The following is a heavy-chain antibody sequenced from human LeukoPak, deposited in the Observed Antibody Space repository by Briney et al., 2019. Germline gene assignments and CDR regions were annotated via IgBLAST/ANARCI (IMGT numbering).Heavy chain of an antibody. D-gene: IGHD3-22*01. CDR2: IILNTGGT. Sequence: ASVKVSCKASGYTFTGYYIHWVRQAPGQGLEWMGRIILNTGGTNYAQKFQDRVTMTRDTSTNTAYMELSRLSADDTAVYYCARDGDSSGYYYFDYWGQGTLVTVSS. CDR1: GYTFTGYY. V-gene: IGHV1-2*06. J-gene: IGHJ4*02. CDR3: ARDGDSSGYYYFDY.